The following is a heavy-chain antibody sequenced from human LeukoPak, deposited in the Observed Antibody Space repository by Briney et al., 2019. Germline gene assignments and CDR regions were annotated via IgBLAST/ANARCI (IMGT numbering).Heavy chain of an antibody. CDR3: ARRNWGKADYYYYMDV. D-gene: IGHD7-27*01. CDR1: GFTFSSYS. J-gene: IGHJ6*03. CDR2: ISSSSSYI. V-gene: IGHV3-21*01. Sequence: PGGSLRLSCAASGFTFSSYSMNWVRQAPGKGLEWVSSISSSSSYIYYADTVKGRFTISRDNAKNSLYLQMNSLRAEDTAVYYCARRNWGKADYYYYMDVWGKGTTVTVSS.